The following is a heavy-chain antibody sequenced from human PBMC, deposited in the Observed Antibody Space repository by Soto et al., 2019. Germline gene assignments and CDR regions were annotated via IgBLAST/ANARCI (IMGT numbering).Heavy chain of an antibody. J-gene: IGHJ4*02. D-gene: IGHD3-16*01. CDR3: AREWPRGYYFDY. Sequence: EVQLVESGGGLVKPGGSLRLSCAASGFTFSSYSMNWVRQAPGKGLEWVSSISSSSSYIYYADSVKGRFTISRDNAKNSLYLQMNSLRAEDTAVYYCAREWPRGYYFDYWGQGTLVTVSS. V-gene: IGHV3-21*01. CDR2: ISSSSSYI. CDR1: GFTFSSYS.